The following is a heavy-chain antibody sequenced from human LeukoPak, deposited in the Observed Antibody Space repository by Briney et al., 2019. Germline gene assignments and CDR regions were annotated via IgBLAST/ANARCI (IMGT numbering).Heavy chain of an antibody. CDR2: IYYSGST. Sequence: PSETLSLTCTVSGGSISSSSYYWGWIRQPPGKGLEWIGSIYYSGSTYYNPSLKSRVTISVDTSKNQFSLKLSSVTAADTAVYYCARTGIRGSSGYYSDYWGQGTLVTVSS. J-gene: IGHJ4*02. V-gene: IGHV4-39*07. CDR3: ARTGIRGSSGYYSDY. CDR1: GGSISSSSYY. D-gene: IGHD3-22*01.